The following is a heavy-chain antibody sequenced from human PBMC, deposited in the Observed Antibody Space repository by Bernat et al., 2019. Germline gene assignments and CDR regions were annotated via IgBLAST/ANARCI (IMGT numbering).Heavy chain of an antibody. CDR1: GFTFSSYS. CDR3: ARDLGSTTMIVGVTYFDL. CDR2: ISSSSSYI. V-gene: IGHV3-21*01. J-gene: IGHJ2*01. D-gene: IGHD3-22*01. Sequence: EVQLVESGGGLVKPGGSLRLSCAASGFTFSSYSMNWVRQAPGKGLEWVSSISSSSSYIYYADSVKGRFTISRDNAKNSLYLQMNSLRAEDTAVYYCARDLGSTTMIVGVTYFDLWGRGTLVTVSS.